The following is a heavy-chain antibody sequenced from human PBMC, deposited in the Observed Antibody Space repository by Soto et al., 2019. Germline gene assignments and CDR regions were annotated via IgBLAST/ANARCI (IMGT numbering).Heavy chain of an antibody. J-gene: IGHJ6*02. CDR2: ISWNSVSI. Sequence: GGSLRLSCAASGFNFNDYGMHWVRQAPGKGLEWVSSISWNSVSIGYADSVKGRFTISRDNAKNSLYLQMNSLRAEDTALYYCAKDMENGYNPYYYYGMDVWGQGTTVTVSS. V-gene: IGHV3-9*01. CDR3: AKDMENGYNPYYYYGMDV. D-gene: IGHD3-10*01. CDR1: GFNFNDYG.